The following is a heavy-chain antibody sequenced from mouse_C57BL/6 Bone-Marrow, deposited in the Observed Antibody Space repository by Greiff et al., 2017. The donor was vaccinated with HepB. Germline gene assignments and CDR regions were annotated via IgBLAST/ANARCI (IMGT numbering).Heavy chain of an antibody. Sequence: DVKLVESGGGLVKPGGSLKLSLAASGSPFGDYGMHWVRQVPEKGLEGVAYFSSGSSTIYYADTVKGRFTISRDNAKNTLFLQMTSLRSEDTAMYYCARAGAYWGQGTLVTVSA. CDR2: FSSGSSTI. CDR3: ARAGAY. J-gene: IGHJ3*01. V-gene: IGHV5-17*01. CDR1: GSPFGDYG.